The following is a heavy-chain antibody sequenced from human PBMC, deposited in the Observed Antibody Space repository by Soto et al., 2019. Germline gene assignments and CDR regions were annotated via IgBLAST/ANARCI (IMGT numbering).Heavy chain of an antibody. Sequence: VGSLRLSGAGSGFAFSSYGMHLVRQAPGKGLEWVAVISYDGSNKYYADSVKGRFTISRDNSKNTLYLQMNSLRAEDTAVYYCARLLDAFDIWGQGTMVT. CDR3: ARLLDAFDI. J-gene: IGHJ3*02. V-gene: IGHV3-30*19. CDR2: ISYDGSNK. CDR1: GFAFSSYG.